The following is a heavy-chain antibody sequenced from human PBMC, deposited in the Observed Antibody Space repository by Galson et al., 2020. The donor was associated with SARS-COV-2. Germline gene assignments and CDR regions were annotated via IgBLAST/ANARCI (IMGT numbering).Heavy chain of an antibody. D-gene: IGHD2-8*01. CDR3: AKDLGLMVYAIPFDY. V-gene: IGHV3-53*01. CDR2: IYSGGST. CDR1: GFTVSSNY. Sequence: GGSLRLSCAASGFTVSSNYMSWVRQAPGKGLEWVSVIYSGGSTYYADSVKGRFTISRDNSKNTLYLQMNSLRDEDTAVYYCAKDLGLMVYAIPFDYWGQGTLVTVSS. J-gene: IGHJ4*02.